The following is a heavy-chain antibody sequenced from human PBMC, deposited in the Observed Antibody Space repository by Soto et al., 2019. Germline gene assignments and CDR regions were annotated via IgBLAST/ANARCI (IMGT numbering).Heavy chain of an antibody. CDR1: GFIFSSYS. Sequence: GGSLRLSCAASGFIFSSYSMNWVRQAPGKGLEWLSYISSSGDAVFYADSVRGRFTISRDNSKSSLFLQMNSLRDEDTAVYYCVRDKNYAFDAWGQGQWSPSPQ. D-gene: IGHD1-7*01. J-gene: IGHJ3*01. CDR2: ISSSGDAV. V-gene: IGHV3-48*02. CDR3: VRDKNYAFDA.